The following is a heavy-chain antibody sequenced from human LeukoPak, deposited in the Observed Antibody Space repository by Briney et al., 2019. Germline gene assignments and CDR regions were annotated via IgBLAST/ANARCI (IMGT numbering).Heavy chain of an antibody. D-gene: IGHD3-10*01. CDR2: INGSGGST. CDR1: GFTFSSYA. J-gene: IGHJ4*02. Sequence: GGTLRLSCAASGFTFSSYAMSWVRQAPGKGLEWVSDINGSGGSTYYADSVKGRFTISRDNSKDTLYLQMNSLRAEDTALYYCAKDRDLGIRGLIGRYFDYWGQGTLVTVSS. V-gene: IGHV3-23*01. CDR3: AKDRDLGIRGLIGRYFDY.